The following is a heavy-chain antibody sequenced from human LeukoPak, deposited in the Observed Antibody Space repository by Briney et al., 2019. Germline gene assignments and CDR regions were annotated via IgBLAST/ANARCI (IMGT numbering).Heavy chain of an antibody. D-gene: IGHD4-11*01. V-gene: IGHV3-74*01. CDR1: GFTFSSYW. CDR2: INSDRSST. CDR3: ASLGYSKGYYYGMDV. J-gene: IGHJ6*02. Sequence: GGSLRLYCAASGFTFSSYWMHWVRQAPGKGLVWVSRINSDRSSTSYADSVKGRFTISRDNAKTTLYLQMNSLRAEETALYYCASLGYSKGYYYGMDVWGQGTTVTVSS.